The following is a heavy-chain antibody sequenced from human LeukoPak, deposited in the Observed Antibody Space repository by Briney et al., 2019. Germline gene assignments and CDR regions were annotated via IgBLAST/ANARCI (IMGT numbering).Heavy chain of an antibody. CDR2: IYYSGSA. CDR3: ARFKWELGSFCFDC. J-gene: IGHJ4*02. CDR1: GDSISSYY. V-gene: IGHV4-59*01. Sequence: SETLSLTCTVSGDSISSYYWSWIRQPPGKGLEWIGYIYYSGSANYNPSLKSRVTISVDTSKNQFSLKLSSMTAADTAVYYCARFKWELGSFCFDCWGQGTLVTVSS. D-gene: IGHD1-26*01.